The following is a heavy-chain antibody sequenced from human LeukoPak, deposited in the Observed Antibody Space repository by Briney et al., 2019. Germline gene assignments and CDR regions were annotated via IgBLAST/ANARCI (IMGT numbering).Heavy chain of an antibody. J-gene: IGHJ4*02. CDR2: VSYDGSWD. D-gene: IGHD3-16*02. Sequence: QPGRSLRLSCAASGFTFSNYAMHWVRQTPGKGLEWVAFVSYDGSWDSHSDSVKGRFTISRDDSKSTLYLQMTRLRAEDTAVYYCTREERGYIPAFWGQGTLVTVSS. CDR1: GFTFSNYA. V-gene: IGHV3-30*01. CDR3: TREERGYIPAF.